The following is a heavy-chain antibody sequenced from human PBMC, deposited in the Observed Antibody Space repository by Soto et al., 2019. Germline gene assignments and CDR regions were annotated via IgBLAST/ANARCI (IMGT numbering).Heavy chain of an antibody. CDR1: GDSFSNYY. CDR2: IYPTGST. D-gene: IGHD2-2*01. V-gene: IGHV4-4*07. CDR3: ATGRSEVVPGAMDT. J-gene: IGHJ5*02. Sequence: SETLSLTCTVSGDSFSNYYCNWVRKSAGKGLEWIGRIYPTGSTTYNPSLKSRLTMSVDTSKNQFSLRLTSMTAADTAVYYCATGRSEVVPGAMDTWGQGTLVTVPQ.